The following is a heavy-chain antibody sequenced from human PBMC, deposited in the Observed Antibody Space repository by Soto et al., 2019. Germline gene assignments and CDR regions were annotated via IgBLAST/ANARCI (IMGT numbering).Heavy chain of an antibody. V-gene: IGHV4-30-4*01. CDR3: AREGAASHSYHHRKDL. J-gene: IGHJ6*02. CDR1: GGSISSGDSY. Sequence: PSETLSLTCTVSGGSISSGDSYWSWIRQSPGKGLEWIGYIYHSGSRYYKPSLASRVTISVDTSKNQFSLKLNSVTAADTAVYYCAREGAASHSYHHRKDLWGQRTKVTVPS. CDR2: IYHSGSR.